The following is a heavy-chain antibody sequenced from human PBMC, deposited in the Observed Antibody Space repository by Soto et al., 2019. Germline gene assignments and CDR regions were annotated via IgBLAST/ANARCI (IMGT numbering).Heavy chain of an antibody. CDR2: HNPNSGGT. CDR1: GYTFTVYY. V-gene: IGHV1-2*02. CDR3: ARSFMISESGMDV. D-gene: IGHD3-16*01. J-gene: IGHJ6*02. Sequence: VPLVQSGAEVKKPGASVKVSCKASGYTFTVYYMHWVRQAPGQGLEWMGWHNPNSGGTNYAQRFQGRVTMTSDTSISTLYLELTSLRSDDTAVYFCARSFMISESGMDVWGQGTTVTVSS.